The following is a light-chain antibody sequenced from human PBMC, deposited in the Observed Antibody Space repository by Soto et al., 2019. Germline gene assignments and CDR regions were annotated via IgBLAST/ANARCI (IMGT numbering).Light chain of an antibody. CDR3: NSYTTTSPVGL. Sequence: QSVLTQPASVSGSPGQSITISCTGTSSDVGGYDHVSWYQQHPGKAPKLMIYEVINRPSGVSNRFSGSKSGNTASLTISGLQAEDEADYYCNSYTTTSPVGLFGGGTQLTVL. V-gene: IGLV2-14*01. J-gene: IGLJ3*02. CDR1: SSDVGGYDH. CDR2: EVI.